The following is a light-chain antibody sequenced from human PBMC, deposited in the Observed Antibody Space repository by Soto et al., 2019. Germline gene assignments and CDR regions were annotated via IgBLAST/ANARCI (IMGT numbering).Light chain of an antibody. CDR1: QSLIYSDGNTY. J-gene: IGKJ4*01. V-gene: IGKV2-30*01. CDR2: KVS. CDR3: MQGTHWPPT. Sequence: DVVMTQSPLSLPVTLGQPASISCRSSQSLIYSDGNTYLTWFQQRPGQSPRHLIYKVSNRDSAVPDRFSGSGSDTDFTLKISRVEAEDVGVYYCMQGTHWPPTFGGGTKVEIK.